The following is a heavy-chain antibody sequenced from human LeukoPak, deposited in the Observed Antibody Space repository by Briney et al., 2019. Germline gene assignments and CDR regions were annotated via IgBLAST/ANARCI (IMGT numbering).Heavy chain of an antibody. Sequence: GGSLRLSCVASGLTVSSNYMSWVRQAPGKGLQWVSVIYSDGSTYYADSVKGRFTISRDNSKNTLYLQMNSLRAEDTAVYYCAKEIWPTVTTPGHTHFDYWGQGTLVTVSS. CDR1: GLTVSSNY. CDR3: AKEIWPTVTTPGHTHFDY. V-gene: IGHV3-66*01. D-gene: IGHD4-17*01. CDR2: IYSDGST. J-gene: IGHJ4*02.